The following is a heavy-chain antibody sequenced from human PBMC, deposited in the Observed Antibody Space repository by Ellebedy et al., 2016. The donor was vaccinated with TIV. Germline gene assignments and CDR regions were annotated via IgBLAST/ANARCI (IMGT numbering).Heavy chain of an antibody. D-gene: IGHD4-23*01. V-gene: IGHV3-48*04. CDR3: VRDGNSGGNFAS. J-gene: IGHJ4*02. CDR1: GFTFSSSH. Sequence: GESLKISCAGSGFTFSSSHMDWVRQAPGKGLEWVSYISSTSDTLFYADSVKGRFSISRDNTKNSLYLQMNSLRAEDTAVYYCVRDGNSGGNFASWGQGTLVTVSS. CDR2: ISSTSDTL.